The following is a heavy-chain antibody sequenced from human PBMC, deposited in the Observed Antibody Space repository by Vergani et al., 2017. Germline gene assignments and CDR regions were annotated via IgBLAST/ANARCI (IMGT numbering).Heavy chain of an antibody. V-gene: IGHV3-11*06. CDR3: ARGLWFGEFDY. J-gene: IGHJ4*02. Sequence: QVQLVESGGGVVQPGRSLRLSCAASGFTFSDYYMSWIRQAPGKGLEWVSYISSSSSYTNYADSVKGRFTISRDNAKNSLYLQMNSLRAEDTAVYYCARGLWFGEFDYWGQGTLVTVSS. D-gene: IGHD3-10*01. CDR2: ISSSSSYT. CDR1: GFTFSDYY.